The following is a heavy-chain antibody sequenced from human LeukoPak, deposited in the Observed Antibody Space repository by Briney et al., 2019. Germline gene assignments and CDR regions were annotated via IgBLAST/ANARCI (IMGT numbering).Heavy chain of an antibody. Sequence: GGSLRLSCAASGFTFSSYGMHWGRQAPGKGLGWVAFIRYDGSNKYYADSVKGRFTISRDNSKNTLYPQMNSLRAEDTAVYYCARVGILAGSKYFDYWGQGTLVTVSS. CDR1: GFTFSSYG. CDR2: IRYDGSNK. CDR3: ARVGILAGSKYFDY. V-gene: IGHV3-30*02. D-gene: IGHD3-10*01. J-gene: IGHJ4*02.